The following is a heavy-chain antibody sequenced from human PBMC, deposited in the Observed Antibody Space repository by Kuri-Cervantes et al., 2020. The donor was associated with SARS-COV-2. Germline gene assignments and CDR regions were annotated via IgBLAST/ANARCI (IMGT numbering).Heavy chain of an antibody. CDR3: ARDSFRWMGANSGQQLWHKNYYYYGMDV. CDR2: IIPIFGTA. J-gene: IGHJ6*02. CDR1: GGTFSSYA. V-gene: IGHV1-69*06. Sequence: SVKVSCKASGGTFSSYAISWVRQAPGQGLEWMGGIIPIFGTANYAQKFQGRVTITADKSTSTAYMELSSLRPEDTAVYYCARDSFRWMGANSGQQLWHKNYYYYGMDVWGQGTTVTVSS. D-gene: IGHD5-18*01.